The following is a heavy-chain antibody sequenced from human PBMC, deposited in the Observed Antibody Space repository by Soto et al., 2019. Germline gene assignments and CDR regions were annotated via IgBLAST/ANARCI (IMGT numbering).Heavy chain of an antibody. Sequence: VPVKVSTRVPAPTFRSYGIQVVRRGLGHGLVWMEIINPNGGSTRFAQTFQGRITMTTDTATSTVYKELRSLRSEDTAVYDCARSSGGVFGITKEGSNWLAPCGQGSLVTVSS. V-gene: IGHV1-46*01. J-gene: IGHJ5*02. CDR2: INPNGGST. D-gene: IGHD3-16*02. CDR3: ARSSGGVFGITKEGSNWLAP. CDR1: APTFRSYG.